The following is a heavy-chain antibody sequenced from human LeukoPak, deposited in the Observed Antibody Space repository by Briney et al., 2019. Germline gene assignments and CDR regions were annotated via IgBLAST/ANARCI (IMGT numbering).Heavy chain of an antibody. Sequence: SETLSLTCNVSGASMSNYYWVWIRQPPGKGLEWIGSIYHSGTTYSGSTYYNPSLKSRVTISLDTSKNQFSLKVGSMTAADTAVYYCARDKVGEMATTFFDYWGQGTLVTVSS. J-gene: IGHJ4*02. CDR2: IYHSGTTYSGST. V-gene: IGHV4-39*07. D-gene: IGHD5-24*01. CDR3: ARDKVGEMATTFFDY. CDR1: GASMSNYY.